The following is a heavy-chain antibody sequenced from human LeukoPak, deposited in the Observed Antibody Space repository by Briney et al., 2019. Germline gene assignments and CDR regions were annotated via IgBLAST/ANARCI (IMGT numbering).Heavy chain of an antibody. Sequence: GGFLRLSCAASGFTVSSNYMSWVRQAPGKGLEWVSAISGSGGSTYYADSVKGRFTISRDNSKNTLYLQMNSLRAEDTAVYYCAKTSSTGLFRYFDYWGQGTLVTVSS. V-gene: IGHV3-23*01. CDR2: ISGSGGST. CDR1: GFTVSSNY. D-gene: IGHD3-22*01. CDR3: AKTSSTGLFRYFDY. J-gene: IGHJ4*02.